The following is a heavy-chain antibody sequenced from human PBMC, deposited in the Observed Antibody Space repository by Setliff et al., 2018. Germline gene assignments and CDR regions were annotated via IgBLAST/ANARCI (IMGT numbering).Heavy chain of an antibody. J-gene: IGHJ6*02. CDR3: ARNWATAQHYYYGMDV. Sequence: PGGSLRLSCTASGFTFGDYAMSWVRQAPGKGLEWVANIKQDGNQKYYVDSVKGRFTISRDNAKNSLYLQMNSLRAEDTAVYYCARNWATAQHYYYGMDVWGQGTTVTVS. CDR2: IKQDGNQK. D-gene: IGHD2-21*02. CDR1: GFTFGDYA. V-gene: IGHV3-7*01.